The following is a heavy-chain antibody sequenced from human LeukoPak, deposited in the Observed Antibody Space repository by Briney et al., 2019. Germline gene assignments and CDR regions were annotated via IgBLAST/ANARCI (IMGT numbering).Heavy chain of an antibody. Sequence: KTGESLKISCKGSGYSFTSYWIGWVRQMPGKGLEWMGIIYPGDSDTIYSPSFRGQVSISADKPISTAYLQWSSLKASDSAIYYCARLLGGSSNCRGFDYWGQGTLVTVSS. CDR1: GYSFTSYW. V-gene: IGHV5-51*01. CDR3: ARLLGGSSNCRGFDY. J-gene: IGHJ4*02. CDR2: IYPGDSDT. D-gene: IGHD6-13*01.